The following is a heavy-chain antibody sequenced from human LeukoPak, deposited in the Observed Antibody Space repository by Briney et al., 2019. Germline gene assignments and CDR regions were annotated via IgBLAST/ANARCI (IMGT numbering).Heavy chain of an antibody. J-gene: IGHJ3*02. Sequence: KPSETLSLTCTVSGGSISSYYWSWIRQHAGKGLEWIGRIYTSGSTNYNPSLKSRVTMSVDTSKNQFSLKLSSVIAADTAVYYCARVGFGELTDAFDIWGQGTMVTVSS. V-gene: IGHV4-4*07. CDR2: IYTSGST. D-gene: IGHD3-10*01. CDR3: ARVGFGELTDAFDI. CDR1: GGSISSYY.